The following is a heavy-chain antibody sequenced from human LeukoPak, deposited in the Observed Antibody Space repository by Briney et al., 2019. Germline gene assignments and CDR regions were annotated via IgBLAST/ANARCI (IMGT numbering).Heavy chain of an antibody. J-gene: IGHJ4*02. Sequence: PGGSLRLSCAASGFTFSGSAMHWVRQASGKGLEWVGRIRSKANSYATAYAASVKGRFTISRDDSKNTAYLQMNSLKTEDTAVYYCGRDPAFGAIDYWGQGTLVTVSS. CDR3: GRDPAFGAIDY. CDR1: GFTFSGSA. D-gene: IGHD3-10*01. CDR2: IRSKANSYAT. V-gene: IGHV3-73*01.